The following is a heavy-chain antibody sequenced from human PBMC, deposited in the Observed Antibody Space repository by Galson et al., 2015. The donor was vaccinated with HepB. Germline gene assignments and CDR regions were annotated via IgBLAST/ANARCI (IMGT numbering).Heavy chain of an antibody. CDR2: FDPEDGET. J-gene: IGHJ5*02. CDR1: GYTLTELP. Sequence: SVKVSCKVSGYTLTELPMHWVRQAPGKGLEWMGGFDPEDGETIYAQKFQGRVTMTEDTSTDTAYMELSSLRSEDTAVYYCATYRLTMIVVAQDPYNWFDPWGQGTLVTVSS. D-gene: IGHD3-22*01. CDR3: ATYRLTMIVVAQDPYNWFDP. V-gene: IGHV1-24*01.